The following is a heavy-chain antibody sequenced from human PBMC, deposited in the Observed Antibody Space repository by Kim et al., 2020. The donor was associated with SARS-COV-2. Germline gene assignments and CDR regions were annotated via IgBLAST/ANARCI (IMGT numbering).Heavy chain of an antibody. Sequence: VKGRFTISRDNAKNSLYLQMNSLRAEDTAVYYCARVGYYDSSGYSPLGYWGQGTLVTVSS. D-gene: IGHD3-22*01. J-gene: IGHJ4*02. CDR3: ARVGYYDSSGYSPLGY. V-gene: IGHV3-11*04.